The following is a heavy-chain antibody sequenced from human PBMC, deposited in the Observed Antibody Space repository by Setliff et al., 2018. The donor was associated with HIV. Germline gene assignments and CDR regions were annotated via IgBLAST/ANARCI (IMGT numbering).Heavy chain of an antibody. CDR3: AKVSSPYTTSSFVLDY. J-gene: IGHJ4*02. V-gene: IGHV3-30*18. CDR1: GFTLSTYG. D-gene: IGHD6-6*01. CDR2: ILYDESDK. Sequence: PGWSLRLSCAASGFTLSTYGMYWVRQAPGKGLEWVAVILYDESDKYYADSVKGRFTISRDNSKNTVYLQMNSLRLEDTAVYYCAKVSSPYTTSSFVLDYWGQGTLVTVSS.